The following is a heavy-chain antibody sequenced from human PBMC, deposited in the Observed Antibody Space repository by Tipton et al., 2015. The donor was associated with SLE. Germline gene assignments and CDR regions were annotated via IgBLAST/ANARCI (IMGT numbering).Heavy chain of an antibody. Sequence: GSLRLSCTVSGGSISSSSYYWGWIRQPPGKGLEWIGGIYYSGSTYYNPSLKSRVTISVDTSKNQFSLKLSSVTAADTAVYYCARDRIQLYYFDYWGQGTLVTVSS. D-gene: IGHD5-18*01. CDR3: ARDRIQLYYFDY. J-gene: IGHJ4*02. CDR2: IYYSGST. CDR1: GGSISSSSYY. V-gene: IGHV4-39*07.